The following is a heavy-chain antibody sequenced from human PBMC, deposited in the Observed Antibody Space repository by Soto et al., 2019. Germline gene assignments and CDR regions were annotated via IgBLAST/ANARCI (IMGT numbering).Heavy chain of an antibody. CDR1: GGSISSGGYY. J-gene: IGHJ5*02. D-gene: IGHD6-19*01. V-gene: IGHV4-31*03. CDR2: IYYSGST. Sequence: QVQLQESGPGLVKPSQTLSLTCTVSGGSISSGGYYWSWIRQHPGKGLEWIGYIYYSGSTYYNPSLKSRFTISVDTSKNQFSLKLSSVTAADTAVYYCARGLTIAVAGANWFDPWGQGTLVTVSS. CDR3: ARGLTIAVAGANWFDP.